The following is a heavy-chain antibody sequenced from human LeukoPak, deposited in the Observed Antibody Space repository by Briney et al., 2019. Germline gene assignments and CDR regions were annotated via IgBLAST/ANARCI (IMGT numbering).Heavy chain of an antibody. CDR3: ARGRGYYYDSSGYRQSSYYFDY. V-gene: IGHV4-4*07. Sequence: SETLSLTCTVSGGSIGSYYWSWIRQPAGKGLEWIGRIYTSGSTNYNPSLKSRVTMSVDTSKNQFSLKLSSVTAADTAVYYCARGRGYYYDSSGYRQSSYYFDYWGQGTLVTVSS. CDR1: GGSIGSYY. D-gene: IGHD3-22*01. CDR2: IYTSGST. J-gene: IGHJ4*02.